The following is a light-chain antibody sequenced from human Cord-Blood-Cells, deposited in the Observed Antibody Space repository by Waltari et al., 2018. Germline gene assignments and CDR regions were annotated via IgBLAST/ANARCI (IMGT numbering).Light chain of an antibody. CDR3: QQYNNWPPYT. Sequence: EIVMTQSPATLSVSPGERATLPCRASQSVSSNLSWYQQKPGQARRLLIYGASTRATSIPARCSGCGSGTEFTLTISSLQSEDFAVYDCQQYNNWPPYTFGQGTKLEIK. V-gene: IGKV3-15*01. J-gene: IGKJ2*01. CDR1: QSVSSN. CDR2: GAS.